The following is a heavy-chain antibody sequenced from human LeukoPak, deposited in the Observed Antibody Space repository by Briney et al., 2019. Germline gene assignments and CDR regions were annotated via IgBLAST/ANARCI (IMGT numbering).Heavy chain of an antibody. CDR2: VYTSGSP. D-gene: IGHD6-13*01. CDR3: ASLGSSWCFDY. CDR1: GASITNYY. V-gene: IGHV4-4*07. Sequence: SETLSLTCTVSGASITNYYWSWIRQPAGKALEWIGRVYTSGSPNYNPSLKSRVTMSVDTSKNQVSLKLSSVTAADTAVYYCASLGSSWCFDYWGQGTLVTVSS. J-gene: IGHJ4*02.